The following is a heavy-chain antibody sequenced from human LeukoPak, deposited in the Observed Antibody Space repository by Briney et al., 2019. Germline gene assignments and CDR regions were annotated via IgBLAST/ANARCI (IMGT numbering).Heavy chain of an antibody. D-gene: IGHD6-19*01. Sequence: PGGSLTLSCTASGFTFSRYAMSWVRQSPGKGLEWVSAMSGSGGTTYYADSVKGRFTISRDNSKNTLYLQMNSLRAEDTAVYYCAKAFAVQQWLTLDYWGQGTLVTVSS. CDR1: GFTFSRYA. CDR2: MSGSGGTT. CDR3: AKAFAVQQWLTLDY. V-gene: IGHV3-23*01. J-gene: IGHJ4*02.